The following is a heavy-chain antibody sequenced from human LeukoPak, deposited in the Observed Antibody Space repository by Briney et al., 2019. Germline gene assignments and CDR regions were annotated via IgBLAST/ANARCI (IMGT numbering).Heavy chain of an antibody. CDR2: ISGSGGST. D-gene: IGHD6-19*01. V-gene: IGHV3-23*01. CDR3: AKWPDLTIGAFLAVAGS. J-gene: IGHJ4*02. Sequence: GGSLRLSCAASGFTFSSYAMSWVRQAPGEGLEWVSAISGSGGSTYYADSVKGRFTISRDNSKNTLYLQMNSLRAEDTAVYYCAKWPDLTIGAFLAVAGSRGQGTLVTVSS. CDR1: GFTFSSYA.